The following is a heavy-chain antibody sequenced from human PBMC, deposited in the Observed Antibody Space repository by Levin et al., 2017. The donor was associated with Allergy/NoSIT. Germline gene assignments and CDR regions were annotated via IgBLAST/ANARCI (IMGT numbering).Heavy chain of an antibody. J-gene: IGHJ3*02. D-gene: IGHD2-2*01. CDR3: AKDIFHQLRINDAFDI. CDR1: GFTFSSYA. CDR2: ISGSGGST. V-gene: IGHV3-23*01. Sequence: PGGSLRLSCAASGFTFSSYAMSWVRQAPGKGLEWVSAISGSGGSTYYADSVKGRFTISRDNSKNTLYLQMNSLRAEDTAVYYCAKDIFHQLRINDAFDIWGQGTMVTVSS.